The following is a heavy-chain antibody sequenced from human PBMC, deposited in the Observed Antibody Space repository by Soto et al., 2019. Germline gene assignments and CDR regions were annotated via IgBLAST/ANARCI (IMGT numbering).Heavy chain of an antibody. CDR3: AAPRAAVPHTRYFDP. J-gene: IGHJ5*02. V-gene: IGHV3-23*01. Sequence: EAQLLESGGGLVQPGGSLRLSCAASGFAFSNFAMSWVRQAPGKGLEWVSAIGSGSRGTHYAESVEDRFTISRDDSKNTLYLQLNSLTAADTGVYYCAAPRAAVPHTRYFDPWGQGTPVTVSP. CDR1: GFAFSNFA. CDR2: IGSGSRGT. D-gene: IGHD6-13*01.